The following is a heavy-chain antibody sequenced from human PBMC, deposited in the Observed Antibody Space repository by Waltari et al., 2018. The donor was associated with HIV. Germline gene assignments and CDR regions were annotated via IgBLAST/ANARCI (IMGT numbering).Heavy chain of an antibody. D-gene: IGHD1-20*01. Sequence: QVQLRQWGAGLLKHSETLSLTCAVYGGSFSGYSCSWIRHSPGKGLQLLGDINDSGSPNYNMSLKSRLTISLDTSQKQFSLKLSSLTAADAAVYYCARGPRDNLDYWGQGTLVAVSS. V-gene: IGHV4-34*01. J-gene: IGHJ4*02. CDR2: INDSGSP. CDR3: ARGPRDNLDY. CDR1: GGSFSGYS.